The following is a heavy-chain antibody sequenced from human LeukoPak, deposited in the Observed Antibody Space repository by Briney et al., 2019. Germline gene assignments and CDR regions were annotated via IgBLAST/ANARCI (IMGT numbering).Heavy chain of an antibody. CDR2: IDWDDDK. V-gene: IGHV2-70*11. CDR1: GFSLSTSGLC. CDR3: ARIAYSSSFRYFDY. J-gene: IGHJ4*02. Sequence: SGPTLVNPTQTLTLTCTFSGFSLSTSGLCVSWIRQPPGKALEWLARIDWDDDKYYSTSLKTRLTISKDTSKNQVVLTMTNMDPVDTATYYCARIAYSSSFRYFDYWGQGTLVTVSS. D-gene: IGHD6-13*01.